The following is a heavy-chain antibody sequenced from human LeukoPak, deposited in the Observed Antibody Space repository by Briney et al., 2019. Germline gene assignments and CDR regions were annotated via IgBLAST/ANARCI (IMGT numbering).Heavy chain of an antibody. J-gene: IGHJ4*02. CDR3: ARAGYNEYSSSWYLRYYFDY. D-gene: IGHD6-13*01. CDR2: ISYDGSNK. V-gene: IGHV3-30-3*01. Sequence: PGGSLRLSCAASGFTFSSYAMHWVRQAPGKGLEWVAVISYDGSNKYYADSVKGRFTISRDNSKNTLYLQMNSLRAEDTAVYYCARAGYNEYSSSWYLRYYFDYWGQGTLVTVSS. CDR1: GFTFSSYA.